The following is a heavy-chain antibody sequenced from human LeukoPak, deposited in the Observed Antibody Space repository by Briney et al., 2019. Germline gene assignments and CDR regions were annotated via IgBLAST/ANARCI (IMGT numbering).Heavy chain of an antibody. CDR1: GGSISSYY. J-gene: IGHJ3*02. Sequence: PSETLSLTRTVSGGSISSYYWGWVRQPPGKGLEWIGNIFYSGSTYYSPSLKSRVTISLDTSRNQFSLKLNSVTAADTAVYYCAKSNGYGLVDIWGQGTMVTVSS. D-gene: IGHD3-10*01. CDR3: AKSNGYGLVDI. V-gene: IGHV4-39*07. CDR2: IFYSGST.